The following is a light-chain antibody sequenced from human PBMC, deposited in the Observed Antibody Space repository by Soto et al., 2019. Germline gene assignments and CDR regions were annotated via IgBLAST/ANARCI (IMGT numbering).Light chain of an antibody. V-gene: IGKV3-11*01. CDR3: QQRSDWPLT. CDR1: QRVSSY. J-gene: IGKJ4*01. Sequence: EIVLTQSPAILSSSPGDTATLSCRASQRVSSYLAWYQQRPGQAPRLLIYDASNRATGVPARFSGSGSGTDFTLTISSLEPEDFAIYYCQQRSDWPLTFGGGTRVDIK. CDR2: DAS.